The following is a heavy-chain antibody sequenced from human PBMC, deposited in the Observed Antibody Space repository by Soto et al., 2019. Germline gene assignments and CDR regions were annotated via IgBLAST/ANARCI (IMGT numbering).Heavy chain of an antibody. CDR3: ASQYYYDSSGSQTFDY. V-gene: IGHV4-59*01. CDR1: GGSISSYY. Sequence: PSETLSLTCTVSGGSISSYYWSWIRQPPGKGLEWIGYIYYSGSTNYNPSIKSRVTISVDTSKSQFSLKLSSVTAADTAVYYCASQYYYDSSGSQTFDYWGQGTQVTVSS. J-gene: IGHJ4*02. CDR2: IYYSGST. D-gene: IGHD3-22*01.